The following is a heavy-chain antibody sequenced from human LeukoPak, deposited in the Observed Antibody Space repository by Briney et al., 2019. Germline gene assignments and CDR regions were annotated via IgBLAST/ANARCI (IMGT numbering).Heavy chain of an antibody. CDR3: AREEYDFWSGYYA. CDR1: GGSMSSYY. CDR2: IYTSGST. J-gene: IGHJ5*02. D-gene: IGHD3-3*01. V-gene: IGHV4-4*07. Sequence: PSETLSLTCTVSGGSMSSYYWSWIRQPAGKGLEWIGRIYTSGSTNYNPSLKSRVTVSVDTSKNQFSLKLSSVTAADTAVYYCAREEYDFWSGYYAWGQGTLVTVSS.